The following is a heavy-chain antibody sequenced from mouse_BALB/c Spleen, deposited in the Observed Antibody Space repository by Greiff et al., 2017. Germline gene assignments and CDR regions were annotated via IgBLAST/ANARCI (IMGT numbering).Heavy chain of an antibody. J-gene: IGHJ4*01. Sequence: EVQLVESGGGLVQPGGSLKLSCAASGFTFSSYTMSWVRQTPEKRLEWVAYISNGGGSTYYPDTVKGRFTISRDNAKNTLYLQMSSLKSEDTAMYYCARHWGVDYWGQGTSVTGSS. V-gene: IGHV5-12-2*01. CDR2: ISNGGGST. CDR1: GFTFSSYT. CDR3: ARHWGVDY.